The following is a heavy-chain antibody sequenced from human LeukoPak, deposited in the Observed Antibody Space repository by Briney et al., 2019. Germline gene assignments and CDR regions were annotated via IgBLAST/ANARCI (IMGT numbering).Heavy chain of an antibody. D-gene: IGHD3-22*01. CDR3: ATVVYYDSSGLFDY. J-gene: IGHJ4*02. V-gene: IGHV1-24*01. Sequence: ASVKVSCKVSGYTLTELSMHWVRQAPGKGLEWMGGFDPEDGETIYAQKFQGRVTMTEDTSTDTAYMELSSLRSEDTAVYYCATVVYYDSSGLFDYWGQGTLVTVSS. CDR1: GYTLTELS. CDR2: FDPEDGET.